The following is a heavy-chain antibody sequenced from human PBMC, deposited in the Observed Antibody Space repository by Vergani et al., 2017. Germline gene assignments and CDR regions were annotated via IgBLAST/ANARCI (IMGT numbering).Heavy chain of an antibody. V-gene: IGHV4-34*01. D-gene: IGHD3-16*02. CDR3: ASIARAPTRRNPPPDY. CDR2: VNHGGST. J-gene: IGHJ4*02. CDR1: GGSFSDYY. Sequence: QVQLQEWGAGLLKTSETLSLTCGVSGGSFSDYYWSWIRQAPGMGLEWIVEVNHGGSTNYNPSLKSRVSISVDTSKNQFSLQLTSVTAADSALYFCASIARAPTRRNPPPDYWGQGILVTVSS.